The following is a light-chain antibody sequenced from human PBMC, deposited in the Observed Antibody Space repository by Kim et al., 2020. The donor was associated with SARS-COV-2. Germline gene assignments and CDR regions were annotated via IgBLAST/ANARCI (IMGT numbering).Light chain of an antibody. V-gene: IGKV3-15*01. Sequence: SVSPGERATLSCRASQNIGSNLAWYQQKPGQAPRLLIYGASTRATGFPARFSGSGSGTEFTLSISSLQSEDFAVYYCQQYNMWWTFGQGTRVEIK. CDR2: GAS. J-gene: IGKJ1*01. CDR1: QNIGSN. CDR3: QQYNMWWT.